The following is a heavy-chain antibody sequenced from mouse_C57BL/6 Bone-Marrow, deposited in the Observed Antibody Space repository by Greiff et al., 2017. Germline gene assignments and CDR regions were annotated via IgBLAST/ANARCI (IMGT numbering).Heavy chain of an antibody. CDR1: GISITTGNYR. D-gene: IGHD4-1*01. CDR2: IYYSGTI. J-gene: IGHJ2*01. CDR3: AGDWDVGGYFDY. Sequence: EVQLQQSGPGLVKPSQTVFLTCTVTGISITTGNYRWSWIRQFPGNKLEWIGYIYYSGTITYNPSITSRTTITRDTPKNQFFLEMNSLTAEDTATYYCAGDWDVGGYFDYWGQGTTLTVSS. V-gene: IGHV3-5*01.